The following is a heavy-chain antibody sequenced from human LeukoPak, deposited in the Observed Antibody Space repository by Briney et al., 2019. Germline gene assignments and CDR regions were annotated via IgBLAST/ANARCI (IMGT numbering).Heavy chain of an antibody. CDR2: IYYSGST. Sequence: SETLSLTCTVSGGSISSYYGSWIRQPPGKGLEWIGYIYYSGSTNYNPSLKSRVTISVDTSKNQFSLKLSSVTAADTAAYYCARVRPGNISTGYDWFDPWGQGTLVTVSS. CDR3: ARVRPGNISTGYDWFDP. D-gene: IGHD3-9*01. V-gene: IGHV4-59*01. J-gene: IGHJ5*02. CDR1: GGSISSYY.